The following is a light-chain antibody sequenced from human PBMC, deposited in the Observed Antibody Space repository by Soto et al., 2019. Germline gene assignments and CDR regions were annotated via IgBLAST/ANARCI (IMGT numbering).Light chain of an antibody. CDR2: EVV. CDR1: KNDVGFYDF. Sequence: QSALTQPPSASGSPGQSVTISCTGTKNDVGFYDFVSWYQHHPGKAPRLIIYEVVQRPSGVPDRFSGSKSGNTASLTVSGLQAADEDDYFCKSYAGSNTYVFGSGTRSPS. J-gene: IGLJ1*01. V-gene: IGLV2-8*01. CDR3: KSYAGSNTYV.